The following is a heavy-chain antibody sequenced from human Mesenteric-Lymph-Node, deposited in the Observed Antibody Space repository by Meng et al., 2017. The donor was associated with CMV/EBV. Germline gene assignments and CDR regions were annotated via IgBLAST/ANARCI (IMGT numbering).Heavy chain of an antibody. CDR2: IKQDGSEK. J-gene: IGHJ4*02. V-gene: IGHV3-7*01. CDR1: GFTFSNYW. CDR3: AKGFWSGYPYYFDY. D-gene: IGHD3-3*01. Sequence: GGSLRLSCAASGFTFSNYWMSWVRQAPGKGLEWVANIKQDGSEKYYVDSVKGRFTISRDNAENSLYLQMNSLRAEDTAVYYCAKGFWSGYPYYFDYWGRGTLVTVSS.